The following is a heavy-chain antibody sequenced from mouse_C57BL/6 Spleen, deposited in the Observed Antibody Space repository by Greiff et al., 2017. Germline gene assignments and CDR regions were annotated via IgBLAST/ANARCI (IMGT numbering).Heavy chain of an antibody. CDR1: GYAFSSSW. D-gene: IGHD2-12*01. Sequence: VQLQESGPELVKPGASVKISCKASGYAFSSSWMNWVKQRPGKGLEWIGRIYPGDGDTNYNGKFKGKATLTADKSSSTAYMQLSSLTSEDSAVYFCARSYSLPMDYWGQGTSVTVSS. J-gene: IGHJ4*01. V-gene: IGHV1-82*01. CDR3: ARSYSLPMDY. CDR2: IYPGDGDT.